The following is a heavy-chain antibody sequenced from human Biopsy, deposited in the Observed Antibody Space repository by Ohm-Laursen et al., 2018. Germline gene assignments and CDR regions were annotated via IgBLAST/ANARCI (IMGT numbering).Heavy chain of an antibody. J-gene: IGHJ4*02. CDR3: ARWETTLGRSLDS. V-gene: IGHV1-8*01. CDR1: GYTFTSHD. Sequence: ASVKASCKASGYTFTSHDINWGRQATGQGLEWMGWMSPNTGNTVYAQRFQDRVTMTSDTSTGTAYMELTSLTSDDTAVYFCARWETTLGRSLDSWGQGTLVAVSS. D-gene: IGHD1-26*01. CDR2: MSPNTGNT.